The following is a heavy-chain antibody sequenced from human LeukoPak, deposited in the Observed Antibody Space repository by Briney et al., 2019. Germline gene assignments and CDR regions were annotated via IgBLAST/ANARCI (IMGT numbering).Heavy chain of an antibody. J-gene: IGHJ4*02. D-gene: IGHD3-22*01. Sequence: PGGSLRLSCAASGFTFSSYSMNWVRQAPGKGLEWVSYISSSGNTIYYADSVKGRFTISRDNAKDSLYLQMNSLRAEDTAVYYCARDRAGGAYYYDSSGYYYWGQETLVTVSS. CDR3: ARDRAGGAYYYDSSGYYY. CDR1: GFTFSSYS. V-gene: IGHV3-48*01. CDR2: ISSSGNTI.